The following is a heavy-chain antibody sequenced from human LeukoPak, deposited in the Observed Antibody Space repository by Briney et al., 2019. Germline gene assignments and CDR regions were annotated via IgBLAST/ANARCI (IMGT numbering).Heavy chain of an antibody. D-gene: IGHD2-15*01. V-gene: IGHV1-18*01. J-gene: IGHJ6*02. CDR2: ISAYNGNT. CDR3: AGDIVVIIGSFYYGMDL. CDR1: GYPFASFG. Sequence: ASVKVSCKASGYPFASFGISWVRQAPGQGLEWMGWISAYNGNTNYAPKFQGRLTMTTDTSTSTAYMELRSLRSDDTAVYYCAGDIVVIIGSFYYGMDLWGQGTTVTVSS.